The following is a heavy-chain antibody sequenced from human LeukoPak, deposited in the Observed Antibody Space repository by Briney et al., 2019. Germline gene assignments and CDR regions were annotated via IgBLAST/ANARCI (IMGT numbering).Heavy chain of an antibody. CDR1: GFTFSSHG. Sequence: HPGGSLRLSCAASGFTFSSHGMHWVRQAPGKGLVWVAHVSTDGASTSSVDSVKGRFTISRDNSKNTLYLQMNSLRAEDTAVYYCASGYSYGYGLDYWGQGTLVTVSS. J-gene: IGHJ4*02. D-gene: IGHD5-18*01. CDR2: VSTDGAST. CDR3: ASGYSYGYGLDY. V-gene: IGHV3-74*01.